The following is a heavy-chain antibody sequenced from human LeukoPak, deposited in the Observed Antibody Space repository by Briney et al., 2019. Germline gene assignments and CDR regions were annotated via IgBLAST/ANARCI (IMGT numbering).Heavy chain of an antibody. J-gene: IGHJ4*02. V-gene: IGHV3-20*04. CDR1: GFTFDDYG. CDR2: INWNGGST. CDR3: SSDYGDFGDY. D-gene: IGHD4-17*01. Sequence: GGSLRLSCAASGFTFDDYGMSWVRQAPGKGLEWVSGINWNGGSTGYADSVKGRFTISRDNAKNSLYLQMHRLRAEDTAFVYFSSDYGDFGDYWGQGTLVTV.